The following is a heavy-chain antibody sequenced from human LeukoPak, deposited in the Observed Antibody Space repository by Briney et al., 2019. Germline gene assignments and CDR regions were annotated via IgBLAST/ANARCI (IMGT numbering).Heavy chain of an antibody. CDR1: GDSISRYH. J-gene: IGHJ5*02. D-gene: IGHD3-10*01. V-gene: IGHV4-59*01. CDR3: ARANRASGSFYDQLHR. CDR2: VYYSGST. Sequence: SGTLSLTCAVSGDSISRYHWNWVRQPPGKGLEWSGCVYYSGSTQFTPSLKSRVTMSVDTSKNQFSPRLSSVTAADTAVYYCARANRASGSFYDQLHRWGQGTLVTVSS.